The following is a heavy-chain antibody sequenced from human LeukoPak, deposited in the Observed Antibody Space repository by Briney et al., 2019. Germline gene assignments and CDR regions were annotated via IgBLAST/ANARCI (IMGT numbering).Heavy chain of an antibody. D-gene: IGHD2-2*01. CDR3: AREGIVVVPVVYGMDV. CDR2: ISYDGSNK. V-gene: IGHV3-30*04. J-gene: IGHJ6*02. Sequence: GRSLRLSCAASGFTFSSYAMHWVRQAPGKGLEWVAVISYDGSNKYYADSVKGRFTVSRDDSQNTLYLQMDSLRAEDTAVYYCAREGIVVVPVVYGMDVWGQGTTVTVSS. CDR1: GFTFSSYA.